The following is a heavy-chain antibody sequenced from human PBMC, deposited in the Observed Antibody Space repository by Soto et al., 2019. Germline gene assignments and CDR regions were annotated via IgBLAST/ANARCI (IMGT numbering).Heavy chain of an antibody. J-gene: IGHJ6*02. V-gene: IGHV1-69*13. CDR2: IIPIFGTA. D-gene: IGHD3-10*01. Sequence: ASVKVSCKASGGTFSSYAISWVRQAPGQGLEWMGGIIPIFGTANYAQKFQGRVTITADESTSTAYMELSSLRSEDTAVYYCAKDGASYYYYGMDVWGQGTTVTVSS. CDR3: AKDGASYYYYGMDV. CDR1: GGTFSSYA.